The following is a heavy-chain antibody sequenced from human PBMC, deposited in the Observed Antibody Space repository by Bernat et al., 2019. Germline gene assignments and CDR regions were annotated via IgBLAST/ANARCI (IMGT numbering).Heavy chain of an antibody. CDR3: AREKYCSSTSCSLEYFQH. D-gene: IGHD2-2*01. V-gene: IGHV1-3*01. CDR1: GYTFTSYA. Sequence: VQLVQSGAEVKKPGASVKVSCKASGYTFTSYAMHWVRQAPGQRLEWMGWINAGNGNTKYSQKFQGRVTITRDTSASTAYMELSSLRSEDTAVYYCAREKYCSSTSCSLEYFQHWGQGTLVTVSS. J-gene: IGHJ1*01. CDR2: INAGNGNT.